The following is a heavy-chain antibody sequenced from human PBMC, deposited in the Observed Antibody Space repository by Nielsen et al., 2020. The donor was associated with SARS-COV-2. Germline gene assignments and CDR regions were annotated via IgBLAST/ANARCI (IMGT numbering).Heavy chain of an antibody. CDR1: GFTFSSYW. CDR3: ASSVSGYSGYDSPINYYYYYMDV. D-gene: IGHD5-12*01. V-gene: IGHV3-7*03. Sequence: GGVLKISCAASGFTFSSYWMSWVRQAPGKGLEWVANIKQDGSEKYYVDSVKGRFTISRDNAKNSLYLQMNSLRAEDTAVYYCASSVSGYSGYDSPINYYYYYMDVWGKGTTVTVSS. J-gene: IGHJ6*03. CDR2: IKQDGSEK.